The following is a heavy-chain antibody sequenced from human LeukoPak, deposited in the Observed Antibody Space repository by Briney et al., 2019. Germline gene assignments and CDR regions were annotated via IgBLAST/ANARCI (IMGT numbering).Heavy chain of an antibody. CDR1: GGSISNYY. Sequence: SETLSLICTVSGGSISNYYWSWIRQPAGRGLEWIGRVYTSGSTDFNPSLKSRVTMSVDTSKNQFSLKLSSVTAADTAAYYCARAVRIAARPGYSYYYMDGWGKGTTVTVSS. CDR3: ARAVRIAARPGYSYYYMDG. CDR2: VYTSGST. V-gene: IGHV4-4*07. J-gene: IGHJ6*03. D-gene: IGHD6-6*01.